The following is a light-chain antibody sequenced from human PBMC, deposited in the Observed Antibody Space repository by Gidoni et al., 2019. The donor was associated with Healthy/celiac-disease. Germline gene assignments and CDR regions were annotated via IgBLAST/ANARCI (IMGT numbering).Light chain of an antibody. CDR1: QSLSSF. V-gene: IGKV1-39*01. J-gene: IGKJ3*01. Sequence: IQITQAPSSLSASVGDRVTITFRASQSLSSFLNWYQPKPGKAPKLLIYAASSLQSGVSSRFTGSGSGTDFTLTISSLQPEDFATYYCQQSYSTPRTFGPGTKVDIK. CDR2: AAS. CDR3: QQSYSTPRT.